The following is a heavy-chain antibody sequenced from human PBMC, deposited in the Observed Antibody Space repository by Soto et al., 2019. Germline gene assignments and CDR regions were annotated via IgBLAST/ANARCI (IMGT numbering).Heavy chain of an antibody. CDR2: IYYTGPT. CDR3: VRGGKFEQQSTYCFDY. J-gene: IGHJ4*02. V-gene: IGHV4-39*01. CDR1: GGSISSDGYY. D-gene: IGHD2-21*01. Sequence: QLQLQESGPGLVKPSETLSLTCTVSGGSISSDGYYWGWIRQPPGKGPEWIGSIYYTGPTYYTPSLKSRVAISVDTSKNQFSLWLSSVAATDTGLYFCVRGGKFEQQSTYCFDYWGPGTLVTVSS.